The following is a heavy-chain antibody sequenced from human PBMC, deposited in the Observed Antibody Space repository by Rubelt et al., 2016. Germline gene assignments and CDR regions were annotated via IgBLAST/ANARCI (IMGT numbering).Heavy chain of an antibody. D-gene: IGHD6-13*01. CDR2: IKPDGSEE. CDR3: ARGSAGVSD. J-gene: IGHJ4*02. CDR1: GFTFSNYW. Sequence: GSLRLSCAASGFTFSNYWMAWVRQAPGKGLEWVATIKPDGSEEYYVDSVKGRFAISRDNTKNSLYLQMNSLRAEDTAVYYCARGSAGVSDWGQGTLVTVSS. V-gene: IGHV3-7*05.